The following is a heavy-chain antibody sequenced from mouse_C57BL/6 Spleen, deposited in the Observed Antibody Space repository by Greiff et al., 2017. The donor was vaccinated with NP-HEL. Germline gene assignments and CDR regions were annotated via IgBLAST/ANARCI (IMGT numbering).Heavy chain of an antibody. J-gene: IGHJ2*01. CDR3: ARSGDGYSPFDY. V-gene: IGHV1-81*01. D-gene: IGHD2-3*01. CDR2: IYPRSGNT. CDR1: GYTFTSYG. Sequence: VQLQQSGAELARPGASVKLSCKASGYTFTSYGISWVKQRTGQGLEWIGEIYPRSGNTYYNEKFKGKATLTADKSSSTAYMELRSLTSEDSAVYFCARSGDGYSPFDYWGQGTTLTVSS.